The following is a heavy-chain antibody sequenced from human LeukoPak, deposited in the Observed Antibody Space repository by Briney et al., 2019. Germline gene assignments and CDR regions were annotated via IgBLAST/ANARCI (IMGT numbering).Heavy chain of an antibody. D-gene: IGHD3-22*01. CDR3: ARDGNYYDSSCYYWDDAFDI. Sequence: PGGSLRLSCAASGFIFSSYSMNWVRRAPGKGLEWVSSISSSSSYIYYADSVKGRFTISRDNAKNSLYLQMNSLRAEDTAVYYCARDGNYYDSSCYYWDDAFDIWGQGTMVTVSS. CDR1: GFIFSSYS. V-gene: IGHV3-21*01. J-gene: IGHJ3*02. CDR2: ISSSSSYI.